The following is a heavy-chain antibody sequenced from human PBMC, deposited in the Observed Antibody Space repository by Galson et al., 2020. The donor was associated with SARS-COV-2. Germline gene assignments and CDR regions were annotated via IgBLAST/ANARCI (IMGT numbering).Heavy chain of an antibody. D-gene: IGHD3-3*01. J-gene: IGHJ4*02. CDR2: IKQDGSEK. CDR1: GFTFSSYW. V-gene: IGHV3-7*01. Sequence: GGSLRLSCAASGFTFSSYWMSWVRQAPGKGLEWVANIKQDGSEKYYVDSVKGRFTISRDNAKNSLYLQMNSLRAEDTAVYYCASSPSDVGWLLPFDYWGQGILVTVSS. CDR3: ASSPSDVGWLLPFDY.